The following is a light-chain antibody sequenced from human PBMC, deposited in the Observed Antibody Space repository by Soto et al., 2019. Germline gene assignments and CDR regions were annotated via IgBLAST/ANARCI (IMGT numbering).Light chain of an antibody. V-gene: IGLV2-14*03. CDR3: SSYTTSNTPQIV. CDR1: SSDVGGYNY. J-gene: IGLJ1*01. Sequence: QSVLTHPASVSGAPGRSITIFCTGTSSDVGGYNYVSWYQHHPGKAPKLLIYDVSNRPSGVSNRFSGSKSDNTASLTISGLQPEAEPDYYSSSYTTSNTPQIVFGTGTKVTVL. CDR2: DVS.